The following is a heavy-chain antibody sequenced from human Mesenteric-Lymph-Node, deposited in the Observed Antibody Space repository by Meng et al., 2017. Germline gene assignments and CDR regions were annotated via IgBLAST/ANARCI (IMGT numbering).Heavy chain of an antibody. J-gene: IGHJ4*02. Sequence: EVQLVDSGGGLVQPGGSLKLSCVAAGFTFSGSAMHWVRQAFGKGLEWVGRVRDKANNYATSYAESVKGRFTISRDDSRNTAYLQMDSLKTEDTAVYYCGSGNYFDYWGQGTLVTVSS. CDR1: GFTFSGSA. CDR2: VRDKANNYAT. V-gene: IGHV3-73*01. D-gene: IGHD1-26*01. CDR3: GSGNYFDY.